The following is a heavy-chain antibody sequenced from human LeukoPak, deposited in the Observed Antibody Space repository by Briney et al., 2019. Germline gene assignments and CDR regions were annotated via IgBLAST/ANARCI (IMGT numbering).Heavy chain of an antibody. CDR1: GYSFTSYW. CDR3: AVGYCTNGVCYVRRLDYFDY. D-gene: IGHD2-8*01. V-gene: IGHV5-51*01. J-gene: IGHJ4*02. Sequence: GESLKISCKGSGYSFTSYWIGWVRQMPGKGLEWMGIIYPGNSDTRYSPSFQGQVTISADKSISTAYLQWSSLKASDTAMYYCAVGYCTNGVCYVRRLDYFDYWGQGTLVTVSS. CDR2: IYPGNSDT.